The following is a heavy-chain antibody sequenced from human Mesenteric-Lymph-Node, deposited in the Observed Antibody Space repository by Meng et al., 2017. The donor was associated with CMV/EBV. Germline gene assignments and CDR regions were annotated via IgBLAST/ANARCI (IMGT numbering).Heavy chain of an antibody. Sequence: GESLKISCAASGFTFSSYAMSWVRQAPGKGLEWVTTVSGSDGSTTSYADSVKGRFTISRDNAKNTLSLQMNNLRPEDTAVYYCAKWAGYSYGTLDYWGQGALVTVSS. D-gene: IGHD5-18*01. CDR2: VSGSDGSTT. V-gene: IGHV3-23*01. CDR1: GFTFSSYA. J-gene: IGHJ4*02. CDR3: AKWAGYSYGTLDY.